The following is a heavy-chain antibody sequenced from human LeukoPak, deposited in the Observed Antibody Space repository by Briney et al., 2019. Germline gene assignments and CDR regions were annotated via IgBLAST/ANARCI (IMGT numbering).Heavy chain of an antibody. CDR3: ARDSDQGGIDY. V-gene: IGHV4-38-2*02. Sequence: SETLSLTCTVSGYSISSGYYWGWIRQPPGKGLEWIGTIYYSGTIYYNSSLKSRVTISVDRSKNQLSLKLSSPTAADTAVYFCARDSDQGGIDYWGQGTLVTVSS. CDR2: IYYSGTI. D-gene: IGHD3-16*01. CDR1: GYSISSGYY. J-gene: IGHJ4*02.